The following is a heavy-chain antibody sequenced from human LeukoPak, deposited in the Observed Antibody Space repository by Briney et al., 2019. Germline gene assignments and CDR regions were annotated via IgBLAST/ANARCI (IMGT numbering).Heavy chain of an antibody. D-gene: IGHD6-13*01. CDR3: TRGAAGPHYFDY. V-gene: IGHV3-7*03. Sequence: GGSLRLSCAASGFTFSSYWMSWVRQAPGKGLEWVANIKQDGTEKYYVDSVKGRFTISRDNAKNSLYLQMNSLRAEDTAVCYCTRGAAGPHYFDYWGQGTLVTVSS. J-gene: IGHJ4*02. CDR2: IKQDGTEK. CDR1: GFTFSSYW.